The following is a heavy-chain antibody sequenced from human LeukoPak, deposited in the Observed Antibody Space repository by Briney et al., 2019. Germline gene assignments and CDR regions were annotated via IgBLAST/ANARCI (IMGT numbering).Heavy chain of an antibody. CDR3: ARKGIATN. V-gene: IGHV4-34*01. Sequence: SETLSLTCAVYGGSFSGYYWSWIRQPPGKGLEWIGEINHSGSTNYNPSLKSRVTISVDTSKNQFSLELSSVTAADTAVYYCARKGIATNWGQGTLVTVSS. CDR1: GGSFSGYY. D-gene: IGHD6-13*01. CDR2: INHSGST. J-gene: IGHJ4*02.